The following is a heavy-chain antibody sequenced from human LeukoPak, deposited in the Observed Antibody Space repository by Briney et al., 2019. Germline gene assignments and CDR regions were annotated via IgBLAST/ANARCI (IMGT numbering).Heavy chain of an antibody. V-gene: IGHV3-23*01. CDR3: ARDVDTAMVTHFDY. D-gene: IGHD5-18*01. Sequence: GGSLRLSCAASGFTVSSNYMSWVRQAPGKGLEWVSAISGSGGSTYYADPVKGRFTISRDNSKNTLYLQMNSLRAEDTAVYYCARDVDTAMVTHFDYWGQGTLVTVSS. CDR1: GFTVSSNY. J-gene: IGHJ4*02. CDR2: ISGSGGST.